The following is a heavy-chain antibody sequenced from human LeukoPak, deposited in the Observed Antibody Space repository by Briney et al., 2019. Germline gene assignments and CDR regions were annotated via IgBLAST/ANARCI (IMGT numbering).Heavy chain of an antibody. CDR2: IYPANSDT. Sequence: GASLKISCKASGYSFTSYWIGWVRQLPGKGLEWMAIIYPANSDTRYSPSFQGQVTISADKSISTAYLQWSSLKASDTAMYYCARPACSSTSCYLYFQHWGQGTLVTVSS. D-gene: IGHD2-2*01. CDR1: GYSFTSYW. J-gene: IGHJ1*01. V-gene: IGHV5-51*01. CDR3: ARPACSSTSCYLYFQH.